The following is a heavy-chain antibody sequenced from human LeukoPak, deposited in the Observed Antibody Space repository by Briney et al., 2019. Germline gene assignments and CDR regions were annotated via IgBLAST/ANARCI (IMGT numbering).Heavy chain of an antibody. D-gene: IGHD3-10*01. Sequence: ASVKVSCKASGYTFTGYYMHWVRQAPGQGLEWMGWINPNSGGTNYAQKFQGRVTMTRDTSISTAYMELSRLRSDDTAVYYCARDQRDYYGSGSYIWGQGTLVTVSS. CDR3: ARDQRDYYGSGSYI. V-gene: IGHV1-2*02. CDR2: INPNSGGT. J-gene: IGHJ4*02. CDR1: GYTFTGYY.